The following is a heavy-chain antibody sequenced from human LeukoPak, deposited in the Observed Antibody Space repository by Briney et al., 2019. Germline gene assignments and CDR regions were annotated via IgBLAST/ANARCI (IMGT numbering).Heavy chain of an antibody. V-gene: IGHV3-23*01. Sequence: GGSLRLFCAASGFTFSSYAMSWVRQAPGKGLEWVSAISGSGGSTYYADSVKGRFTISRDNSKNTLYLQMNSLRAEDTAAYYCAKDPPAFNYYDSSGYPPFDYWGQGTLVTVSS. D-gene: IGHD3-22*01. CDR2: ISGSGGST. J-gene: IGHJ4*02. CDR1: GFTFSSYA. CDR3: AKDPPAFNYYDSSGYPPFDY.